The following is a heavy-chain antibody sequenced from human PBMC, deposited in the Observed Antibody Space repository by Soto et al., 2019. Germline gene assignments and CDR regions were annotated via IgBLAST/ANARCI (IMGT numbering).Heavy chain of an antibody. V-gene: IGHV3-23*01. CDR3: TRHSGSDRAGRNFDS. CDR2: IGTGSTP. D-gene: IGHD1-26*01. J-gene: IGHJ4*02. CDR1: GFTFRSHA. Sequence: EVQLLESGGGLVQPGGSLRLSCAASGFTFRSHAMSWVRRAPGKGLEWVSAIGTGSTPYYPDSVKGRFTISRDNSKNTLYLQMNSLGVEDTAVYYCTRHSGSDRAGRNFDSWGQGTLVTVSS.